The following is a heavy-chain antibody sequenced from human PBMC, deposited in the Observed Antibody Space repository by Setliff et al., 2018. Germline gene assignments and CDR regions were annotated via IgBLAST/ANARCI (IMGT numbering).Heavy chain of an antibody. J-gene: IGHJ4*02. Sequence: PSETLSLTCIVSGDSISGYFWSWIRQAPGKGLEWIGYIQKRGSTTTKYNPSLGSRISMSIDTSKNQFSLQLSSVSDGDTAVYYCARDGGYCNGISCPGDFWGQGTLVTVSS. CDR2: IQKRGSTTT. CDR1: GDSISGYF. CDR3: ARDGGYCNGISCPGDF. D-gene: IGHD2-15*01. V-gene: IGHV4-59*01.